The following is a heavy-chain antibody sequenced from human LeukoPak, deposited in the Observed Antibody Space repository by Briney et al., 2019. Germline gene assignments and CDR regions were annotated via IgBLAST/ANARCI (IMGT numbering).Heavy chain of an antibody. D-gene: IGHD6-13*01. V-gene: IGHV1-18*04. CDR2: ISPYNGNT. J-gene: IGHJ4*02. CDR3: AREAVGTSY. Sequence: ASVKVSCKASGYTFTGYYMHWVRQAPGQGLEWMGWISPYNGNTNYAQKIQGRVTMTTDTSTSTAYMELKSLRSDDTAVYYCAREAVGTSYWGQGTLVTVSS. CDR1: GYTFTGYY.